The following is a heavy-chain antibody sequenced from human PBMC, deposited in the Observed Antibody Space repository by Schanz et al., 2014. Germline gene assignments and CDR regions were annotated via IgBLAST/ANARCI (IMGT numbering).Heavy chain of an antibody. D-gene: IGHD4-17*01. V-gene: IGHV3-23*01. J-gene: IGHJ3*02. CDR2: ISGSGRDI. CDR3: AKDMHKDYGGKPQAFDI. CDR1: GFTFSSYA. Sequence: EVQLLESGGGLVRPGGSLRLSCDASGFTFSSYAMIWVRQTPEKGMEWVSAISGSGRDIYFADSVKGRFTISRDNSKNTLYLQMNSLRGDDTALYYCAKDMHKDYGGKPQAFDIWGQGTMVTVSS.